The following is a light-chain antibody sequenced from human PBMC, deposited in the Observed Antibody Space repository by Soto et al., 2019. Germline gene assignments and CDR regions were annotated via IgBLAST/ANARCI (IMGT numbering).Light chain of an antibody. CDR2: EDN. J-gene: IGLJ3*02. CDR3: QSYDTSNPLV. CDR1: SGSIGSSY. Sequence: NFMLTQPHSVSESPGKTVTISCTRSSGSIGSSYVQWYQQRPGSSPTTVIFEDNQRPTGVPVRFSGSIDSSSNSASLVTSGLRTEDEADYYCQSYDTSNPLVFGGGTKLTVL. V-gene: IGLV6-57*01.